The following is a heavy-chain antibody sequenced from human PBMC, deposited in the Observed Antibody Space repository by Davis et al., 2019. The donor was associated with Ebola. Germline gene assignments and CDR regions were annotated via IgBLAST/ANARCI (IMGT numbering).Heavy chain of an antibody. V-gene: IGHV3-48*03. J-gene: IGHJ4*02. Sequence: GESLKISCAASGFTFDDYTMHWVRQAPGKGLEWVSAISSSGSTIYYADSVKGRFTISRDNAKNSLYLQMNSLRAEDTAVYYCARGLRLFGDYWGQGTLVTVSS. CDR1: GFTFDDYT. CDR3: ARGLRLFGDY. CDR2: ISSSGSTI. D-gene: IGHD5-12*01.